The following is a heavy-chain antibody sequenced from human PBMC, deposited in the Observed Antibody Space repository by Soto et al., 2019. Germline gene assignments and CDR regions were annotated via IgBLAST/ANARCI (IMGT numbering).Heavy chain of an antibody. CDR2: LSPSGYDR. V-gene: IGHV3-23*01. J-gene: IGHJ4*02. CDR3: ARRMDNSGYFFDF. Sequence: EVQLLESGGGLVQPWGSLRLSCTASGFIFSNYAMAWVRQAPGQGLEWVSALSPSGYDRYYTDSVKGRFVISRDNSKNTMYLEMKILRDANTAVDHCARRMDNSGYFFDFWGQGALVTVSS. D-gene: IGHD3-10*01. CDR1: GFIFSNYA.